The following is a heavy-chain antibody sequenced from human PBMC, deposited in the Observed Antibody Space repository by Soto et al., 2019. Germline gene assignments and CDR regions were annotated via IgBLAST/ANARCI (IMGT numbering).Heavy chain of an antibody. D-gene: IGHD1-26*01. J-gene: IGHJ4*02. Sequence: GSLRLSCAASGFTFSSYGMNWVRQAPGKGLEWVSYISSSSSTIYYADSVKGRFTNSRDNAKNSLYLQMNSPRAADTAVYYCARGPTYSGSYPYFDYWGQGTLVTVSS. V-gene: IGHV3-48*01. CDR1: GFTFSSYG. CDR3: ARGPTYSGSYPYFDY. CDR2: ISSSSSTI.